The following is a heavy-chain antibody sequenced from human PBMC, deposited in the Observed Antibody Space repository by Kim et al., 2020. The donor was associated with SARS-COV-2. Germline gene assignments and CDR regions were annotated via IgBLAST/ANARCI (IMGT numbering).Heavy chain of an antibody. CDR2: ISSSGDST. V-gene: IGHV3-23*01. CDR1: GFPFSNYA. Sequence: GGSLRLSCAASGFPFSNYAMSWVRQAPGKGLEWGSGISSSGDSTYYTDSVKGRFTISRDNSKNTLYLQMNSLGADDTALYFCAKDGLANYGGRFDYWGQGTLVTVSS. CDR3: AKDGLANYGGRFDY. J-gene: IGHJ4*02. D-gene: IGHD4-17*01.